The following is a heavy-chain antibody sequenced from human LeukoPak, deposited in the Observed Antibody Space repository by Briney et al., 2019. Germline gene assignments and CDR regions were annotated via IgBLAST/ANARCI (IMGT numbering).Heavy chain of an antibody. CDR3: ARASSYDSSGYYGY. D-gene: IGHD3-22*01. J-gene: IGHJ4*02. CDR1: GYTFTGYY. CDR2: INPNSGGT. Sequence: ASVKVSCRASGYTFTGYYMHWVRRAPGQGLEWMGWINPNSGGTNYAQKFQGRVTMTRDTSISTAYMELSRLRSDDTAVYYCARASSYDSSGYYGYWGQGTLVTVSS. V-gene: IGHV1-2*02.